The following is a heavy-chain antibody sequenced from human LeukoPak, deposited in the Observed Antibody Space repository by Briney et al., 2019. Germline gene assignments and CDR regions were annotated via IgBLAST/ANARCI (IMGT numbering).Heavy chain of an antibody. CDR2: INHSGST. V-gene: IGHV4-34*01. D-gene: IGHD2-8*01. CDR1: GGSFSGYY. CDR3: ARGFLMVYAPFRFDY. J-gene: IGHJ4*02. Sequence: PSETLSLTCAVYGGSFSGYYWSWIRQPPGKGLEWTGEINHSGSTNYNPSLKSRVTISVDTSKNQFSLKLSSVTAADTAVYYCARGFLMVYAPFRFDYWGQGTLVTVSS.